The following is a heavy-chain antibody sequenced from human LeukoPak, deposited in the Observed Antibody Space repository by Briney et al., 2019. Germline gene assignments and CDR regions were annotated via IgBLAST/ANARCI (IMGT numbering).Heavy chain of an antibody. J-gene: IGHJ6*04. CDR3: ASSPILRYFDWLREKVMDV. CDR2: ISSSSSYI. CDR1: RFTFSSYS. Sequence: GGSLRLSCAASRFTFSSYSMNWVRQAPGKGLEWVSSISSSSSYIYYADSVKGRFTISRDNAKNSLYLQMNSLRAEDTAVYYCASSPILRYFDWLREKVMDVWGKGTTVTVSS. V-gene: IGHV3-21*01. D-gene: IGHD3-9*01.